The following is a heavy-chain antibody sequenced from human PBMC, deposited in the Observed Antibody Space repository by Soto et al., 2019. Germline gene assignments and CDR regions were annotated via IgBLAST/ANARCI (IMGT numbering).Heavy chain of an antibody. CDR3: AKDRGYDSSGYNDY. D-gene: IGHD3-22*01. CDR2: ISYDGSNK. J-gene: IGHJ4*02. Sequence: QVQLVESGGGVVQPGRSLRLSCAASGFTFSRYGMHWVRQAPGKGLEWVAVISYDGSNKYYADSVKGRFTISRDNSKNTLYLQMNSLRAEDTAVYYCAKDRGYDSSGYNDYWGQGTLVTVS. CDR1: GFTFSRYG. V-gene: IGHV3-30*18.